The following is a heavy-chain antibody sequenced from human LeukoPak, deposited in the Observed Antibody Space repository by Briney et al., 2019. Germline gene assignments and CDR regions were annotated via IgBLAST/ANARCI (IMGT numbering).Heavy chain of an antibody. D-gene: IGHD3-16*01. Sequence: PGGSLRLSCTASGFTFGDYAMSWVRQAPGKGLEWVGFIRSKAYGGTTEYAASVKGRLTISRDDSKSIAYLQMNSLKTEDTAVYYCARDLHRNYAQGYWGQGTLVTVSS. J-gene: IGHJ4*02. CDR2: IRSKAYGGTT. CDR1: GFTFGDYA. CDR3: ARDLHRNYAQGY. V-gene: IGHV3-49*04.